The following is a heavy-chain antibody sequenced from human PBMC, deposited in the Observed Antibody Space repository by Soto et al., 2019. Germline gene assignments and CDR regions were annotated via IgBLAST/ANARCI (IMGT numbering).Heavy chain of an antibody. CDR1: GGSISSYF. CDR3: ATFNWYSDL. V-gene: IGHV4-59*01. J-gene: IGHJ2*01. Sequence: PSETLSLTCTVSGGSISSYFWSWIRQPPGKGLEWIGYIYYTGSTNYNPSLKSRVTISVDTSKNQFSLQLSSVTAADTAVYYCATFNWYSDLWGRGTLVTVS. CDR2: IYYTGST.